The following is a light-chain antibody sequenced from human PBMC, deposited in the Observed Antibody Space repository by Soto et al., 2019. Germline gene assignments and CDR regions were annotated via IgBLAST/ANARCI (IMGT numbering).Light chain of an antibody. Sequence: QSALTQPASVSGSPGQSITISCTGTSSDVGGYNYVSWYQQYPGKAPKLMIYDVSNRPSGVSNRFSGSKSGNTASLTISGLQAEAEADYYCSSYTGSSTLVFGGGTKLTVL. V-gene: IGLV2-14*01. CDR2: DVS. CDR1: SSDVGGYNY. J-gene: IGLJ2*01. CDR3: SSYTGSSTLV.